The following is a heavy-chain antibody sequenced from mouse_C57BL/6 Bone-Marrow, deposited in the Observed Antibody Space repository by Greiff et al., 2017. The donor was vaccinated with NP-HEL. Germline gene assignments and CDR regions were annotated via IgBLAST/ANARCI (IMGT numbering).Heavy chain of an antibody. Sequence: EVKLQESGGGLVQPGGSLKLSCAASGFTFSDYYMYWVRQTPEKRLEWVAYISNGGGSTYYPDTVKGRFTISRDKAKNTLYLQMSRLKSEDTAMYYCARLNYYGSSPYYFDCWGQGTTLTVSS. CDR3: ARLNYYGSSPYYFDC. J-gene: IGHJ2*01. V-gene: IGHV5-12*01. CDR2: ISNGGGST. CDR1: GFTFSDYY. D-gene: IGHD1-1*01.